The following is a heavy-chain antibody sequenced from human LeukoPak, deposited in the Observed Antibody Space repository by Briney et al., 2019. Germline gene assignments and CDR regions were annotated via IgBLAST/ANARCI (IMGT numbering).Heavy chain of an antibody. V-gene: IGHV4-59*01. CDR2: IYYSGST. CDR1: GGSISSYY. D-gene: IGHD2-2*01. Sequence: NPSETLSLTCTVSGGSISSYYGSWIRQPPGKGLEWIGNIYYSGSTNYNPSLKSRVTISVDTSKNQFSLKLSSVTAADTAVYYCARICSSTSCHPHNWFDPWGQGTLVTVSS. CDR3: ARICSSTSCHPHNWFDP. J-gene: IGHJ5*02.